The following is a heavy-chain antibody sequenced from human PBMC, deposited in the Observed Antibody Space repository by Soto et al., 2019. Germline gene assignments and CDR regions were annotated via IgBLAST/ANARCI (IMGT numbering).Heavy chain of an antibody. CDR1: GFTFSSYW. CDR2: INSDGRST. Sequence: GGSLRLSCAASGFTFSSYWMHWVRQAPGKGLVWVSRINSDGRSTNYADSVKGRFTISRDNAKNTLYLQMNSLRAEDTAVYFCARGRFCTGSTCSGAWFDPWGQGTLVTVSS. V-gene: IGHV3-74*01. CDR3: ARGRFCTGSTCSGAWFDP. J-gene: IGHJ5*02. D-gene: IGHD2-8*02.